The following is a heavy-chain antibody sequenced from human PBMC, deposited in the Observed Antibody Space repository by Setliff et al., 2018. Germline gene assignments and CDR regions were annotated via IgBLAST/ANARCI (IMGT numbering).Heavy chain of an antibody. J-gene: IGHJ6*02. CDR3: ARGGDGYNNGMDV. CDR2: INSDGSTT. V-gene: IGHV3-74*01. D-gene: IGHD5-12*01. CDR1: GFTFSSYW. Sequence: GGSLRLSCAASGFTFSSYWIHWVRQVPGRGLVWVSRINSDGSTTNYADSVKGRFTTSRENAKNTLYLQLSNLRAEDTAVYYCARGGDGYNNGMDVWGQGTMVTVSS.